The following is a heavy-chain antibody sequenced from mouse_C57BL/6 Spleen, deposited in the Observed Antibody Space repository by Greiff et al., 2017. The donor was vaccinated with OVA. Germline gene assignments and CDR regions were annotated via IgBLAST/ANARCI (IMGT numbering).Heavy chain of an antibody. V-gene: IGHV1-53*01. D-gene: IGHD2-5*01. J-gene: IGHJ4*01. CDR2: INPSNGGT. CDR3: ARTCYSNYEGYYYAMDY. Sequence: QVQLQQPGTELVKPGASVKLSCKASGYTFTSYWMHWVKQRPGQGLEWIGNINPSNGGTNYNEKFKSKATLTVDKSSSTAYMQLSSLTSEDSAVYYCARTCYSNYEGYYYAMDYWGQGTSVTVSS. CDR1: GYTFTSYW.